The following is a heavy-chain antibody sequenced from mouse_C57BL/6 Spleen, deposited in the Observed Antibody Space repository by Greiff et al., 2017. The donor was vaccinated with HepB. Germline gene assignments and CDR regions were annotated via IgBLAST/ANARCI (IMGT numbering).Heavy chain of an antibody. J-gene: IGHJ3*01. CDR1: GYTFTSYW. CDR2: IYPGSGST. D-gene: IGHD1-1*01. V-gene: IGHV1-55*01. Sequence: QVHVKQSGAELVKPGASVKMSCKASGYTFTSYWITWVKQRPGQGLEWIGDIYPGSGSTNYNEKFKSKATLTVDTSSSTAYMQLSSLTSEDSAVYYCVSDGSSSRFAYWGQGTLVTVSA. CDR3: VSDGSSSRFAY.